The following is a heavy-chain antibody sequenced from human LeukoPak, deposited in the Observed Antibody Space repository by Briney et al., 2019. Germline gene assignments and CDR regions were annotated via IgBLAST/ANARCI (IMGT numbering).Heavy chain of an antibody. D-gene: IGHD3-22*01. CDR2: MTHSGST. CDR3: ARGNYYDSSGYYSPHAFDI. CDR1: GGSFSNYY. V-gene: IGHV4-34*01. J-gene: IGHJ3*02. Sequence: PSETLSLTCAVYGGSFSNYYWSWIRQRPGKGLEWIGEMTHSGSTNYNPSLKSRVTISVDTSKNQFSLKLSSVTAADTAVYYCARGNYYDSSGYYSPHAFDIWGQGTMVTVSS.